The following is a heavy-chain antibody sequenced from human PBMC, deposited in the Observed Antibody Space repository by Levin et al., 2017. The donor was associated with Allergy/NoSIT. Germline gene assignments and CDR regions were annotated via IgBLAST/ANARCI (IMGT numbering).Heavy chain of an antibody. CDR2: IYVTGST. CDR3: ARDLEGFSGYNPYCYMDV. J-gene: IGHJ6*03. V-gene: IGHV4-61*02. D-gene: IGHD5-12*01. Sequence: PSQTLSLTCSVSGDSISRGFYYWSWIRQPAGEGLEWIGRIYVTGSTTYSPSLKSRVTISLDRSKDQFSLKINSVTAADTAVYYCARDLEGFSGYNPYCYMDVWGKGTTVTVSS. CDR1: GDSISRGFYY.